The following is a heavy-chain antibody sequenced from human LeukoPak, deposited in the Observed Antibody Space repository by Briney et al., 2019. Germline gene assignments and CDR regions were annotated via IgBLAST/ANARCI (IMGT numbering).Heavy chain of an antibody. J-gene: IGHJ4*02. Sequence: PGGSLRLSCAASGFTFSSYSMNWVRQAPGKGLEWVSSISSSSSYIYYADSVKGRFTISRDNAKNSLYLQMNSLRAEDTAVYYCAREAVYYYDSSGYSAYYFDYWGQGTLVTVSS. CDR1: GFTFSSYS. CDR3: AREAVYYYDSSGYSAYYFDY. CDR2: ISSSSSYI. D-gene: IGHD3-22*01. V-gene: IGHV3-21*01.